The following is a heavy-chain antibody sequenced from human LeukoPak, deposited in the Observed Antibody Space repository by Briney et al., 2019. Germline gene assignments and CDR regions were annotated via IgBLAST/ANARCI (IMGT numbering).Heavy chain of an antibody. Sequence: PSGTLSLTCTVSGAPITNYYWSWIRQSAGKGLEWIGRIYPSGSTHSNPSLKSRVTMSLDTSKNQFSLGLSSVTAADTAVYYCARVRPNWNDGTFDYWGQGTLVTVSS. J-gene: IGHJ4*02. CDR1: GAPITNYY. V-gene: IGHV4-4*07. CDR3: ARVRPNWNDGTFDY. D-gene: IGHD1-1*01. CDR2: IYPSGST.